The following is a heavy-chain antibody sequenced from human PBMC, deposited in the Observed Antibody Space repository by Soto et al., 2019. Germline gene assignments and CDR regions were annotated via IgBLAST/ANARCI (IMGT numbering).Heavy chain of an antibody. V-gene: IGHV4-39*01. D-gene: IGHD3-10*01. Sequence: SETLSLTCIVSGGSISSSNYHWGWIRQPPGKGLEWIGSIYYTWSTQYNPSLKSRVTVSADTSKNQFSLRLSSVIAADTAVYYSARHPFHSQSSGTYLGHWRQGTLVTVCS. CDR2: IYYTWST. CDR1: GGSISSSNYH. CDR3: ARHPFHSQSSGTYLGH. J-gene: IGHJ4*02.